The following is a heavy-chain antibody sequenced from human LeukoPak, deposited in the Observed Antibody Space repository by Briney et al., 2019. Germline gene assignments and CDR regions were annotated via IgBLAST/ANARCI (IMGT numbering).Heavy chain of an antibody. Sequence: LSLTCTVSGGSISSSSYYWGWIRQPPGKGLEWVSYISSSGSTIYYADSVKGRFTISRDNAKNSLYLQMNSLRAEDTAVYYCARDSYGSGSAYYYMDVWGKGTTVTISS. V-gene: IGHV3-11*04. D-gene: IGHD3-10*01. CDR2: ISSSGSTI. J-gene: IGHJ6*03. CDR3: ARDSYGSGSAYYYMDV. CDR1: GGSISSSSYY.